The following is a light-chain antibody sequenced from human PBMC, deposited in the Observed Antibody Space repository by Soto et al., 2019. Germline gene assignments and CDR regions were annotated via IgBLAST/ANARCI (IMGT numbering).Light chain of an antibody. CDR3: QQRSSWPFT. J-gene: IGKJ3*01. Sequence: DIVLTQSPGTLSLSPGERATLSCRASQSVSSNYLAWYQQKPGQAPRLLIYATSNRATGIPARFSGSGSGTDFTLSISSLEPEDFAVYYCQQRSSWPFTFGPGTKVDIK. CDR1: QSVSSNY. V-gene: IGKV3-11*01. CDR2: ATS.